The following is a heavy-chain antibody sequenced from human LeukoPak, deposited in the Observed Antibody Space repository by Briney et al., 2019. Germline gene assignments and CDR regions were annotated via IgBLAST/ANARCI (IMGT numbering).Heavy chain of an antibody. Sequence: SQTLSLTCTVSGGSISSGDYYWSWIRQPPGKGLEWIGSIYYSGSTYYNPSLKSRVTISVDTSKNQFSLKLSSVTAADTAVYYCASAPALGNLDYWGQGTLVTVSS. CDR2: IYYSGST. D-gene: IGHD1-26*01. CDR1: GGSISSGDYY. CDR3: ASAPALGNLDY. J-gene: IGHJ4*02. V-gene: IGHV4-39*01.